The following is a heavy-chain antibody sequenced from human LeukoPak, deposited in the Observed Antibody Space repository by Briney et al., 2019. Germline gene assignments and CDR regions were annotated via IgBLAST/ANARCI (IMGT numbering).Heavy chain of an antibody. D-gene: IGHD6-13*01. V-gene: IGHV3-74*01. J-gene: IGHJ5*02. Sequence: GGSLRLSCAASGFTFSSYWMHWVCHAPGKGLVWVSRINSDGSSTSYADSVKGRFTISRDNAKNTLYLQMNSLRAEDTAVYYCARVRVISSSWSGFDPWGQGTLVTVSS. CDR3: ARVRVISSSWSGFDP. CDR1: GFTFSSYW. CDR2: INSDGSST.